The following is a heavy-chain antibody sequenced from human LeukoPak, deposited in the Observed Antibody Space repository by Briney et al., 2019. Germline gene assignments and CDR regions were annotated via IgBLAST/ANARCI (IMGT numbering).Heavy chain of an antibody. J-gene: IGHJ2*01. V-gene: IGHV5-51*01. Sequence: GESLKISCKGSGYSFTSYWIGWVRQMPGEGLEWMGIIYPGDSDTRYSPSFQGQVTISADKSISTAYVQWSSLKASGTAMYYCARPATVVTPWYFDLWGCGTLVTVSS. CDR1: GYSFTSYW. D-gene: IGHD4-23*01. CDR2: IYPGDSDT. CDR3: ARPATVVTPWYFDL.